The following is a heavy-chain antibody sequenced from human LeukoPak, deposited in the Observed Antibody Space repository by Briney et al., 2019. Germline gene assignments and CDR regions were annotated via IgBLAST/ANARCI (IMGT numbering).Heavy chain of an antibody. J-gene: IGHJ4*02. V-gene: IGHV4-4*07. CDR2: IYTSGST. CDR1: GGSISSYY. Sequence: SETLSLTCSVSGGSISSYYWTRIRQPAGKGLEWIGRIYTSGSTNYNPSLKGRVTMSVDTSKNQFSLKLSSVTAADTAVYYCARGFGSGGYYDYWGQGTLVTVSS. CDR3: ARGFGSGGYYDY. D-gene: IGHD3-22*01.